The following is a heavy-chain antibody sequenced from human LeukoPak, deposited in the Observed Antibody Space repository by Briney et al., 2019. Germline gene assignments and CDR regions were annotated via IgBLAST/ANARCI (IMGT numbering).Heavy chain of an antibody. V-gene: IGHV5-10-1*01. Sequence: GGALQISFKGSGYRFTSYWISWGRPMPGKGREWMGGIDPSDSYTNYSPSFQGHVTISADKSISTAYLQWSSLKASDTAMYYCASMLSIAAAGTWGQGTLVTVSS. CDR3: ASMLSIAAAGT. D-gene: IGHD6-13*01. J-gene: IGHJ4*02. CDR2: IDPSDSYT. CDR1: GYRFTSYW.